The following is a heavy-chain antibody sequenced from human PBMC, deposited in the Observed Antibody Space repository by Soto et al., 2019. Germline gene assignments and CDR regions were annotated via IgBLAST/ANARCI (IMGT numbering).Heavy chain of an antibody. Sequence: QVQLQESGPGLVKPSQTLYLTCTVSGGSISSGDYYWSWIRQPPGKGLEWIGYIYYSGSTYYNPSLKSRVTIAVDTSNNQFSLKLSSLTAADTAVYYCARVGGFGATTIDYWGQGILVTVSS. CDR2: IYYSGST. CDR1: GGSISSGDYY. V-gene: IGHV4-30-4*01. J-gene: IGHJ4*02. CDR3: ARVGGFGATTIDY. D-gene: IGHD3-10*01.